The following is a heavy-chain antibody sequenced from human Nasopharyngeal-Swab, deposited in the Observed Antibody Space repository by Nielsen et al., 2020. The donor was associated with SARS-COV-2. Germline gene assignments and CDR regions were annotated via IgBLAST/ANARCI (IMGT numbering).Heavy chain of an antibody. J-gene: IGHJ4*02. CDR3: AKWTAVTGYWGFDY. D-gene: IGHD3-9*01. V-gene: IGHV3-23*03. Sequence: PGKGLEWVSLIYSGGSTTYYGDTVKGRFTISRDNSKNTLYLQMNSLRAEDTALYYCAKWTAVTGYWGFDYWGQGTLVTVSS. CDR2: IYSGGSTT.